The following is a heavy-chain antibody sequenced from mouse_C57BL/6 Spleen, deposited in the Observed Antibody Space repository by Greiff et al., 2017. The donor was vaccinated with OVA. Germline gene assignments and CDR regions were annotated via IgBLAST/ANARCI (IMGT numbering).Heavy chain of an antibody. J-gene: IGHJ3*01. Sequence: VQLQESGAELVRPGASVTLSCKASGYTFTDYEMHWVKQTPVHGLEWIGAIDPETGGTAYNQKFKGKAILTADKSSSTAYMELRSLTSEDSAVYYCTRAPFCDDYDSWFAYWGQGTLVTVSA. CDR3: TRAPFCDDYDSWFAY. V-gene: IGHV1-15*01. CDR2: IDPETGGT. D-gene: IGHD2-4*01. CDR1: GYTFTDYE.